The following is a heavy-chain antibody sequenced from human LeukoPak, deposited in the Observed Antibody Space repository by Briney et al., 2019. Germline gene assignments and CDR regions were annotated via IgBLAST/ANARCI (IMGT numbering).Heavy chain of an antibody. J-gene: IGHJ4*02. CDR1: GFTVSINS. D-gene: IGHD4-17*01. CDR2: IYSGGNT. V-gene: IGHV3-53*01. CDR3: ARRAGEYSHPYDY. Sequence: GGSLRLSCTVSGFTVSINSMSWVRQAPGKGLEWVPFIYSGGNTHYSDSVKGRFTISRDNSKNTLYLQMNSLRAEDTAVYYCARRAGEYSHPYDYWGQGILVTVSS.